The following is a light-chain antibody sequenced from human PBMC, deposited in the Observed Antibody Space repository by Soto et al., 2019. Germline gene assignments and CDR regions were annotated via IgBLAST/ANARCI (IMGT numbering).Light chain of an antibody. CDR3: AAWDDSLNGYV. CDR2: SNN. CDR1: SSNIGCNT. V-gene: IGLV1-44*01. Sequence: QSVLTQPPSASGTPGQRVTISCSGSSSNIGCNTVNWYQQLPGTAPKLLIYSNNQRPSGVPGRFSGSKSGTSASLAISGLQSEDEADYYCAAWDDSLNGYVFGTGTKLTVL. J-gene: IGLJ1*01.